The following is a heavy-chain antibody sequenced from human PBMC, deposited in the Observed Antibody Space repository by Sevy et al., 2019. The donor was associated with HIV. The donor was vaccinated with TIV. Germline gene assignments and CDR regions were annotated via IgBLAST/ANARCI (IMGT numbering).Heavy chain of an antibody. J-gene: IGHJ6*02. CDR1: GGTFSNYA. CDR2: FIPMFDTA. CDR3: ASSYYGSSGYSPLYYYGMDV. Sequence: ASVKVSCKASGGTFSNYAISWVRQAPGQGLEWMGVFIPMFDTAISAQKCEGRVTLTADGSTSTAYMELSSLRTEDTAVYYCASSYYGSSGYSPLYYYGMDVWGQGTTVTVSS. V-gene: IGHV1-69*13. D-gene: IGHD3-22*01.